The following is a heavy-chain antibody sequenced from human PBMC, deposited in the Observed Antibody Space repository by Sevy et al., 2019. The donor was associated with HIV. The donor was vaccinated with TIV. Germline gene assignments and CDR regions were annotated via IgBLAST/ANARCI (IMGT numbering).Heavy chain of an antibody. Sequence: ASVKVSCKASGGTFSSYAISWVRQAPGQGLEWMGGIIPIFCTANYAQKFQGRVTITADESTSTAYMELSSLRSEDTAVYYCARADQETYYYDSSGYYFDYWGQGTLVTVSS. CDR1: GGTFSSYA. V-gene: IGHV1-69*13. D-gene: IGHD3-22*01. CDR3: ARADQETYYYDSSGYYFDY. CDR2: IIPIFCTA. J-gene: IGHJ4*02.